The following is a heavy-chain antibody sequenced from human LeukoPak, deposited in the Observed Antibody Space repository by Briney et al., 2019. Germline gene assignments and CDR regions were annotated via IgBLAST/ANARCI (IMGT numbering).Heavy chain of an antibody. CDR2: IYSGGST. D-gene: IGHD1-1*01. CDR1: GFTVSSNY. J-gene: IGHJ4*02. V-gene: IGHV3-53*01. CDR3: ARDSWQDGTDY. Sequence: GGSLRLSCAASGFTVSSNYMSWVRQAPGKGLGWVSVIYSGGSTYYADSVKGRFTISGDNSKNTLYLQMNSLRAEDTAVYYCARDSWQDGTDYWGQGTLVTVSS.